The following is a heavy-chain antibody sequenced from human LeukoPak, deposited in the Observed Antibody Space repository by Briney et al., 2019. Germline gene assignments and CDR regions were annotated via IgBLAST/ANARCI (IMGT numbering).Heavy chain of an antibody. J-gene: IGHJ6*02. CDR3: GRRSHCTGSSCPSV. V-gene: IGHV4-39*01. CDR2: IYFDGRT. Sequence: SETLSLTCTISGDSIGSSHYYWVWIRQRPGKGLEWVGSIYFDGRTYYNPALKSRVTIFSDTSKVQFSLKLSSVTATDTAVYYCGRRSHCTGSSCPSVWGQGTTVTVSS. D-gene: IGHD2-15*01. CDR1: GDSIGSSHYY.